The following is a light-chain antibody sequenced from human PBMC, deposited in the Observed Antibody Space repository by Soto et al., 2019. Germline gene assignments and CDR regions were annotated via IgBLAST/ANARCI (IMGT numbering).Light chain of an antibody. CDR1: QSVSSY. CDR2: DAS. V-gene: IGKV3-11*01. Sequence: PGERATLSCRASQSVSSYLAWYQQKPGQAPRLLIYDASNRATGIPARFSGSGSGTDFTLTISSLEPEDFAVYYCQQRYNWITFGQGTRLEI. J-gene: IGKJ5*01. CDR3: QQRYNWIT.